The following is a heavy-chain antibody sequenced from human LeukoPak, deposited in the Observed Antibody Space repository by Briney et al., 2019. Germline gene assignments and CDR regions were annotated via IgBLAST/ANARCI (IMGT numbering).Heavy chain of an antibody. CDR2: ISHTGST. CDR3: ARIFLGYASGWYFDY. Sequence: SETLSLTCAVYGGSFSGYFWSWLREPPGQGLEWIGEISHTGSTSYNPSLKSRVTMSVDTSKNQFSLTLSSVTALDTAVYYCARIFLGYASGWYFDYWGQGTLVTVSS. V-gene: IGHV4-34*01. J-gene: IGHJ4*02. D-gene: IGHD6-19*01. CDR1: GGSFSGYF.